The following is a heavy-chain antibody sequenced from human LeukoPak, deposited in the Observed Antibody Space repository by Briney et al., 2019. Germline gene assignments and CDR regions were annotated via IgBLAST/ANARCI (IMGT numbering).Heavy chain of an antibody. Sequence: SVKVSCKASGGTFSSYAISWVRQAPGQGLEWMGGIIPIFGTANYAQKFQGRVTITADESTSTAYMEVSSLRSEDTAVYYCARGASDPVWFDPWGQGTLVTVSS. J-gene: IGHJ5*02. CDR1: GGTFSSYA. CDR2: IIPIFGTA. CDR3: ARGASDPVWFDP. V-gene: IGHV1-69*13.